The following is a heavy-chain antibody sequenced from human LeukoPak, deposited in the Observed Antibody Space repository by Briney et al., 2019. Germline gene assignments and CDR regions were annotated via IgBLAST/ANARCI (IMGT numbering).Heavy chain of an antibody. CDR3: ARDSGYSCYGFGFDI. Sequence: ASVKVSCKASGHTFTGYYMHWVRQAPGQGLEWMGWINPNSGGTNYAQKFQGWVAMTRDTSISTAYMELSGLRSDDTAVYYCARDSGYSCYGFGFDIWGQGTKVNVSS. CDR2: INPNSGGT. D-gene: IGHD5-12*01. J-gene: IGHJ3*02. V-gene: IGHV1-2*04. CDR1: GHTFTGYY.